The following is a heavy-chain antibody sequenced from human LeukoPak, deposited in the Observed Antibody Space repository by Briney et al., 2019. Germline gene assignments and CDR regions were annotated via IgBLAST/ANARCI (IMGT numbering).Heavy chain of an antibody. CDR2: INSDGSST. J-gene: IGHJ4*02. D-gene: IGHD3-10*01. CDR1: GFTFSSYS. CDR3: ARGYYVSGSYYFDY. Sequence: PGGSLRLSCAASGFTFSSYSMNWVRRAPGEGLVWLSRINSDGSSTDYADSVKGRFTISRDNAKNTLYLQMNSLRVEDTAVYYCARGYYVSGSYYFDYWGQGTLVTVSS. V-gene: IGHV3-74*01.